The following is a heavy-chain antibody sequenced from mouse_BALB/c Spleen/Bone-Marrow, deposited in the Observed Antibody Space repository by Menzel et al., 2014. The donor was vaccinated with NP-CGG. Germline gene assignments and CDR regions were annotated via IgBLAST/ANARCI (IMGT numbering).Heavy chain of an antibody. V-gene: IGHV1S137*01. CDR3: ARSDGFDY. Sequence: QVQLQQSGAELVRPGVSVKISCKGSGYTFTGYALHWVKQSHAKSLEWIGIISTYYGDASYNQKFKGKATMTVDKSSSTAYMELARLTSEDSAIYYCARSDGFDYWGQGTTLTVSS. D-gene: IGHD2-3*01. J-gene: IGHJ2*01. CDR1: GYTFTGYA. CDR2: ISTYYGDA.